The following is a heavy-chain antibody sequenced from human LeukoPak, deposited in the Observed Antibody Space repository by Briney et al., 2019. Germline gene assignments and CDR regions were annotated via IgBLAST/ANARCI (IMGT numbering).Heavy chain of an antibody. Sequence: GGSLRLSCAASGFTFSNAWMSWVRQAPGKGLEWVGRIKSKTDGGTTEYAASVKGRFTISRDDSTGIAYLQMDSLKPDDTAVYYCSRGVIVGAAYFDYWGQGTLVTVSS. CDR2: IKSKTDGGTT. CDR1: GFTFSNAW. D-gene: IGHD1-26*01. V-gene: IGHV3-15*05. J-gene: IGHJ4*02. CDR3: SRGVIVGAAYFDY.